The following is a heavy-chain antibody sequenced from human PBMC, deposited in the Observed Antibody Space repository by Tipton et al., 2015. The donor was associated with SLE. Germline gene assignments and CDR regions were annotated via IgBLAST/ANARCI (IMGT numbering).Heavy chain of an antibody. Sequence: TLSLTCAVYGGSFSGYYWSWIRQPPGKGLEWIGEINHSGSTNYNPSLKSRVTISVDTSKNQFSLKLSSVTAADTAVYYCARGWGITMIVVGPPAFDIWGQGTMVTVSS. V-gene: IGHV4-34*01. D-gene: IGHD3-22*01. CDR3: ARGWGITMIVVGPPAFDI. J-gene: IGHJ3*02. CDR2: INHSGST. CDR1: GGSFSGYY.